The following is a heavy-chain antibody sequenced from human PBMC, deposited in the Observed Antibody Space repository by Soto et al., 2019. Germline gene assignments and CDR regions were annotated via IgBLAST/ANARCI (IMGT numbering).Heavy chain of an antibody. CDR2: IYYSGSA. J-gene: IGHJ4*02. V-gene: IGHV4-59*01. Sequence: WTWIRQPPGKGLEWIGYIYYSGSASYHPSLESRVSMSVDTSKNQFSLKLRSVTAADTAVYWCARGKYYGDCDYWGQGTLVTVSS. CDR3: ARGKYYGDCDY. D-gene: IGHD4-17*01.